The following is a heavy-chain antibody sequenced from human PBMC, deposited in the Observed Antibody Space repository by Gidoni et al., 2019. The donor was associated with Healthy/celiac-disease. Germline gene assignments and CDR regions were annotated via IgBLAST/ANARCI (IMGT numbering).Heavy chain of an antibody. CDR1: GGSFSGYY. CDR3: ARGKWSGFDY. V-gene: IGHV4-34*01. J-gene: IGHJ4*02. D-gene: IGHD2-15*01. Sequence: QVQLQQWGAGLLKPSETLSLTCAVYGGSFSGYYWSWIRQPPGKGLEWIGEINHSGSTNYNPSLKGRVTISVDTSKNQFSLKLSSVTAADTAVYYCARGKWSGFDYWGQGTLVTVSS. CDR2: INHSGST.